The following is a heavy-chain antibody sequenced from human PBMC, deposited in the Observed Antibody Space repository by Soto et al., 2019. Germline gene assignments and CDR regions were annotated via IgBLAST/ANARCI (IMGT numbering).Heavy chain of an antibody. Sequence: ASVKVSCKVSGYSLTELSIHWVRQAPGEGLEWMGGYDLEKGETIYAQKFQGRVTMTEDSPADTPYMQLRSLRSEDTAVYYCAIEVVRNNQFDLWGQGTMVTVSS. CDR2: YDLEKGET. J-gene: IGHJ5*02. D-gene: IGHD2-8*01. CDR3: AIEVVRNNQFDL. V-gene: IGHV1-24*01. CDR1: GYSLTELS.